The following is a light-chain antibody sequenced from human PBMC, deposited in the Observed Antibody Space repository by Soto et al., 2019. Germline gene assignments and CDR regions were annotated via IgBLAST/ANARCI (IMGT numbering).Light chain of an antibody. Sequence: EIVLTQSPATLSLSPGERATLSCRASQSVASRNLAWYQQKSGQAPRLLIYGASSRAIHTPDRFSGSGSGTEFTLTISSLQSEDFAVYYCQQYNNWPTWTFGQGTKVDIK. CDR1: QSVASRN. V-gene: IGKV3D-15*01. J-gene: IGKJ1*01. CDR2: GAS. CDR3: QQYNNWPTWT.